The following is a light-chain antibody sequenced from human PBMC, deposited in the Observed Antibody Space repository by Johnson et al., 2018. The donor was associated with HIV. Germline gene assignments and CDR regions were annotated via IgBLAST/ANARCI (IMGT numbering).Light chain of an antibody. CDR1: SSNIGNNY. Sequence: QSVLTQPPSVSAAPGQKVTISCSGSSSNIGNNYVSWYQQLPGTAPKLLIHENNKRPSGIPDRFSGSKSGTSATLGIAGLQTGDEADYYCGTWDNSLSTGAVLGTGTKGTVL. V-gene: IGLV1-51*02. J-gene: IGLJ1*01. CDR2: ENN. CDR3: GTWDNSLSTGAV.